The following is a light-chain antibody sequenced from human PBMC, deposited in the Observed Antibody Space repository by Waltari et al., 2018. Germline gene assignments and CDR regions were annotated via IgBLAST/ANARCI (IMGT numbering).Light chain of an antibody. V-gene: IGLV8-61*01. CDR1: SGSVSTSYY. CDR3: VLYMGRGSAV. CDR2: STN. Sequence: QTVVTQEPSFSVSPGGTVTLTCGLNSGSVSTSYYPSWYQQTPGQAPRTLIYSTNSRSAGVPDRFSGSILGNKAALTITGAQADDESDDYCVLYMGRGSAVFGGGTKLTVV. J-gene: IGLJ3*02.